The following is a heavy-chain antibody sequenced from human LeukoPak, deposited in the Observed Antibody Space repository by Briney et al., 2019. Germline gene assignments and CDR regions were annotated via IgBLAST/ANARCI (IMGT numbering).Heavy chain of an antibody. V-gene: IGHV3-21*01. Sequence: GGSLRLSCAASGFTFSSYSMNWVRQAPGRGLEWVSSISSSSYIYYADSVEGRFTISRDNAKNSLYLQMNSLRAEDTAVYYCARGDEETYYYDSSGYQFDYWGQGTLVTVSS. D-gene: IGHD3-22*01. CDR2: ISSSSYI. J-gene: IGHJ4*02. CDR3: ARGDEETYYYDSSGYQFDY. CDR1: GFTFSSYS.